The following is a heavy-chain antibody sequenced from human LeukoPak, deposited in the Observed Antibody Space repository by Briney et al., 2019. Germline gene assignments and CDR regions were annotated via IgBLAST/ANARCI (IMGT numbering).Heavy chain of an antibody. CDR1: GFTFRSYG. CDR3: ARELGGMTSRSVCGD. Sequence: GGSLTLSCAASGFTFRSYGIHWVRQAPGKGLEWVAFIRSDGGNTYYADSVEGRFTISSDNSKNMLYLQMHSLTAEDTAVFYCARELGGMTSRSVCGDWGRENLDRVSS. J-gene: IGHJ4*02. V-gene: IGHV3-30*02. CDR2: IRSDGGNT. D-gene: IGHD3-16*01.